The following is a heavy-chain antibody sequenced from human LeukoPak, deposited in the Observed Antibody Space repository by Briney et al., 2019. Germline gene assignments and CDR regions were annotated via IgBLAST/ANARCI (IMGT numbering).Heavy chain of an antibody. CDR2: INPHSGGT. CDR1: GYSFTGYF. Sequence: ASVKVSCKASGYSFTGYFMHWVRQAPGHGLEWMGWINPHSGGTNYAQRFQDRVTMTRDTSMSTAYMELSRLRSEDTAVYYCARERGYCSSSTCYTSDAFDIWGQGTLVTVSS. J-gene: IGHJ3*02. CDR3: ARERGYCSSSTCYTSDAFDI. V-gene: IGHV1-2*02. D-gene: IGHD2-2*02.